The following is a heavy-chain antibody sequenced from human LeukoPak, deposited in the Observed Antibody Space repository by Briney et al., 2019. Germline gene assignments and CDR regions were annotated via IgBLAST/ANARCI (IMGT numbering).Heavy chain of an antibody. J-gene: IGHJ5*02. Sequence: GGSLRLSCAASGFTFSSYAMSWVRQAPGKGLEWVSAISGSGGSTYYADSVKGRFTISRDNSKNTLYLQMNSLRAEDTAVYYCAREPKTGYSYGPPWFDPWGQGTLVTVSS. CDR1: GFTFSSYA. CDR3: AREPKTGYSYGPPWFDP. D-gene: IGHD5-18*01. CDR2: ISGSGGST. V-gene: IGHV3-23*01.